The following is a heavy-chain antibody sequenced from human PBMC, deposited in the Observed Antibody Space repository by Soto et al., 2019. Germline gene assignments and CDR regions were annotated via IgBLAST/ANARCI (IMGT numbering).Heavy chain of an antibody. CDR3: ARTRGIAVASTYYYHCLDV. CDR2: IDWDDDK. CDR1: GFSLSTSGMC. Sequence: SGPTLVNPTQTLTLTCTFSGFSLSTSGMCVSWIRQPPGKALEWLALIDWDDDKYYSTSLKTRITISKDTSTNQVVLTMPNMNPRNTPTSTYARTRGIAVASTYYYHCLDVWGQGTTSTVS. D-gene: IGHD6-19*01. V-gene: IGHV2-70*01. J-gene: IGHJ6*02.